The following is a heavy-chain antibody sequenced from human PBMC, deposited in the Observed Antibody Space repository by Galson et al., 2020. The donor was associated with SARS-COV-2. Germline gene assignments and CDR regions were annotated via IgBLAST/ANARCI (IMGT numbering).Heavy chain of an antibody. J-gene: IGHJ4*02. CDR3: ARGAPGY. CDR1: GGSFSGYA. CDR2: ITDSGNT. V-gene: IGHV4-34*01. Sequence: SVTLSLTCAVYGGSFSGYAWTWIRQSPGKGLEWIGQITDSGNTKYNPSLSSRVTISRDTSKNQFSLKLDSVTAADTAVYYCARGAPGYWGQGTLVTVSS.